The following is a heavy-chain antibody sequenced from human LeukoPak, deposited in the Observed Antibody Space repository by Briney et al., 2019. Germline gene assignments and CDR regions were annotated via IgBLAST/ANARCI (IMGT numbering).Heavy chain of an antibody. CDR3: AKDDDYVEYGYYFDF. CDR1: GFTISSYA. CDR2: IGGRGTIT. V-gene: IGHV3-23*01. J-gene: IGHJ4*02. Sequence: AGGSLRLSCAASGFTISSYAMSWVRQARGKGLECHSAIGGRGTITYYADSVKGRFTISKDNSKNTLYLQMNSLRAEDTAVYYCAKDDDYVEYGYYFDFWGQGTLVTASS. D-gene: IGHD4-17*01.